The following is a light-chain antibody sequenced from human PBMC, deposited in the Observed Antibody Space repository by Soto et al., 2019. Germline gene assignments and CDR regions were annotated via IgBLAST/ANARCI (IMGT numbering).Light chain of an antibody. V-gene: IGKV1-39*01. J-gene: IGKJ5*01. CDR1: QSINRN. Sequence: DIQMTQSPSSLSASVGDRVTITCRASQSINRNLHWYQHKPGKAPKLLIYAASTLQNGVPSRFSGGGSGTEFTLTITSLQPEDFGSYYCQQSYTAASITFGQGTRLEIK. CDR2: AAS. CDR3: QQSYTAASIT.